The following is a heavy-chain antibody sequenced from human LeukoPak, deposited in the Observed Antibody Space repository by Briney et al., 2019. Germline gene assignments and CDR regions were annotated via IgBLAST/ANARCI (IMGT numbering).Heavy chain of an antibody. V-gene: IGHV3-11*01. CDR1: GFTFSDYY. CDR3: ARPHPHYYYGMDV. CDR2: ISSSGSTI. J-gene: IGHJ6*02. Sequence: GGSLRLSCAASGFTFSDYYMSWIRQAPGKGLEWVSYISSSGSTIYYADSVKGRSTISRDNAKNSLYLQRNSLRAEDTAVYYCARPHPHYYYGMDVWGQGTTVTVSS.